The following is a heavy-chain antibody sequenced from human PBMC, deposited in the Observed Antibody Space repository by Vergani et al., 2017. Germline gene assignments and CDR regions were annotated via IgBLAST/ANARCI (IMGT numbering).Heavy chain of an antibody. Sequence: QVTLRESGPALVKPTQTLTLTCTFSGFSLSTSGMCVSWIRQPPGKALEWLALIDWDDDKYYSTSLKTRLTISKDTSKNQVVLTMTNMDPVDTATYYCARIDRPYYYDSSGYDYWGQGTLVTVSS. CDR3: ARIDRPYYYDSSGYDY. CDR1: GFSLSTSGMC. J-gene: IGHJ4*02. V-gene: IGHV2-70*01. D-gene: IGHD3-22*01. CDR2: IDWDDDK.